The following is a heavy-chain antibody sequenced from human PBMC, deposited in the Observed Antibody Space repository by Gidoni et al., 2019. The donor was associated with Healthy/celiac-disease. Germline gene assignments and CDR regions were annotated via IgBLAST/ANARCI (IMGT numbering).Heavy chain of an antibody. Sequence: EVQLLESGGGLVQPGGSLRLSCAASGLTFSSYAMSWVRQAPGKGLEWVSAISGSGGSTYYADSVKGRFTISRDNSKNTLYLQMNSLRAEDTAVYYCAKDRGPIAAAGRGYFQHWGQGTLVTVSS. CDR1: GLTFSSYA. CDR2: ISGSGGST. CDR3: AKDRGPIAAAGRGYFQH. V-gene: IGHV3-23*01. D-gene: IGHD6-13*01. J-gene: IGHJ1*01.